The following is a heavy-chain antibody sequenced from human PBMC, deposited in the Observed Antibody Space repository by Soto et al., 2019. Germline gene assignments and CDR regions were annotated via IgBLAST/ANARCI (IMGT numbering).Heavy chain of an antibody. CDR3: ARDLYHYDSSGYYDY. D-gene: IGHD3-22*01. CDR1: GYTFTGYY. Sequence: ASVKVSCKASGYTFTGYYMHWVRQAPGQGLEWMGWINPNSGGTNYAQKFQGRVTMTRDTSISTAYMELSRLRSDDTAVYYCARDLYHYDSSGYYDYWGQGTLVTVSS. CDR2: INPNSGGT. J-gene: IGHJ4*02. V-gene: IGHV1-2*02.